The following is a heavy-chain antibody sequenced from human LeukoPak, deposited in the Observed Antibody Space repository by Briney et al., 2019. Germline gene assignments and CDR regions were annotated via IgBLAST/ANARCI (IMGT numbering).Heavy chain of an antibody. CDR1: GFTFSNAW. CDR3: TTDGETESYRRSDDTLTG. V-gene: IGHV3-15*01. J-gene: IGHJ4*02. CDR2: IKSKTDGGTT. D-gene: IGHD3-9*01. Sequence: GGSLRLSCAASGFTFSNAWMSWVRQAPGKGLEWVGRIKSKTDGGTTDYAAPVKGRFTISRDDSKNTLYLQMNSLKTEDTAVYYCTTDGETESYRRSDDTLTGWGQGTLVTDSS.